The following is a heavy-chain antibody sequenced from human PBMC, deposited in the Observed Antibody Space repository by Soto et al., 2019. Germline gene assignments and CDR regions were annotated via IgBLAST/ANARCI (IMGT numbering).Heavy chain of an antibody. CDR2: IYYSGST. J-gene: IGHJ5*02. CDR1: GGSISSGGYY. Sequence: KASETLSLTCTVSGGSISSGGYYWSWIRQHPGKGLEWIGYIYYSGSTYYNPSLKSRVTISVDTSKNQFSLKLSSVTAADTAVYYCARDLRALGYCSSTSCSHNWFDPWGQGTLVTVSS. V-gene: IGHV4-31*03. D-gene: IGHD2-2*01. CDR3: ARDLRALGYCSSTSCSHNWFDP.